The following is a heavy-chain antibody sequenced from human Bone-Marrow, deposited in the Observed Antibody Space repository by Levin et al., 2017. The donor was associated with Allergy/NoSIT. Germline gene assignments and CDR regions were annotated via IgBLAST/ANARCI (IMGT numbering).Heavy chain of an antibody. D-gene: IGHD6-13*01. V-gene: IGHV3-74*01. CDR3: AREGSWSSTWLGNYYFDY. CDR1: GFTFSNYW. CDR2: INSDGSST. J-gene: IGHJ4*02. Sequence: ETLSLTCAASGFTFSNYWMHWVRQVPRKGLVWVARINSDGSSTYYADFVKGRFTVARDNAKNTLYLQMNSLRGEDTAVYYCAREGSWSSTWLGNYYFDYWGQGTLVTVSS.